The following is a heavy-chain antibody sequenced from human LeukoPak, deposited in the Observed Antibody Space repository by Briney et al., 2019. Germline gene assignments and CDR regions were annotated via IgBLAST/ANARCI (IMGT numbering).Heavy chain of an antibody. D-gene: IGHD3-10*01. V-gene: IGHV4-34*01. CDR3: ARGKSLWFGELLGFYY. J-gene: IGHJ4*02. CDR2: INHSGST. Sequence: SETLSLTCAVYGGSFSGYYWSWIRQPPGKGLEWIGEINHSGSTNYNPSLKSRVTISVDTSKNQFSLKLSSVTAVDTAVYYCARGKSLWFGELLGFYYWGQGTLVTVSS. CDR1: GGSFSGYY.